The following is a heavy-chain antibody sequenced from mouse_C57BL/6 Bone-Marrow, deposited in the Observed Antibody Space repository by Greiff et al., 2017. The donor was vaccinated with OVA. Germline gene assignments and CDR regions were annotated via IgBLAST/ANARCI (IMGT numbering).Heavy chain of an antibody. V-gene: IGHV2-9*02. Sequence: VKLVESGPGLVAPSQSLSITCTVSGLSLTSYGVHWVRQPPGKGLEWLGVIWAGGSTNYNSALMSRLSISKDNSKSQVFLKMNSLQTDDTSMYYCARDYYGSSYYAMDYWGQGTSVTVSS. CDR2: IWAGGST. CDR3: ARDYYGSSYYAMDY. J-gene: IGHJ4*01. CDR1: GLSLTSYG. D-gene: IGHD1-1*01.